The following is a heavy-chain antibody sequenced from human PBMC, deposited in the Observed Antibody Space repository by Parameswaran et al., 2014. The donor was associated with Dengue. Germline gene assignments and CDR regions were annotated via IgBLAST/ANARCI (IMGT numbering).Heavy chain of an antibody. D-gene: IGHD4-17*01. CDR3: AREYNGDDDFFKYGMDV. CDR2: ISPSGGGT. Sequence: WVRQAPGQGLEWMGVISPSGGGTTYAQKFQDRVTMTRDTSTSTVSLEVSSLRSEDTAVYYCAREYNGDDDFFKYGMDVWGQGTTVTVSS. V-gene: IGHV1-46*01. J-gene: IGHJ6*02.